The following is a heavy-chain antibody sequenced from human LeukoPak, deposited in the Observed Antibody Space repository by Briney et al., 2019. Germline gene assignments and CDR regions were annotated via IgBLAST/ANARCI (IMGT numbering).Heavy chain of an antibody. CDR3: ARSRIVATSPFKY. J-gene: IGHJ4*02. CDR2: ISSNGGST. D-gene: IGHD5-12*01. Sequence: GGSLRLSCAASGFTFSSYAMHWVRQAPGKGLEYVSAISSNGGSTYYANSVKGRFTISRDNSKNTLYLQMGSLRAEDMAVYYCARSRIVATSPFKYWGQGTLVTVSS. V-gene: IGHV3-64*01. CDR1: GFTFSSYA.